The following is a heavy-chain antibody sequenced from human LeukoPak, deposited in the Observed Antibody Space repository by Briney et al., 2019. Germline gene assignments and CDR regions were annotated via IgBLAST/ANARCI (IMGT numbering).Heavy chain of an antibody. CDR3: ARGIRDFWSGSAPTYYYYMDV. Sequence: GASVKVSCKASGYTFTSYGISWVRQAPGQGLEWMGWINPNSGGTNYAQKFQGRVTMTRDTSISTAYMELSRLRSDDTAVYYCARGIRDFWSGSAPTYYYYMDVWGKGTTVTVSS. CDR1: GYTFTSYG. D-gene: IGHD3-3*01. J-gene: IGHJ6*03. CDR2: INPNSGGT. V-gene: IGHV1-2*02.